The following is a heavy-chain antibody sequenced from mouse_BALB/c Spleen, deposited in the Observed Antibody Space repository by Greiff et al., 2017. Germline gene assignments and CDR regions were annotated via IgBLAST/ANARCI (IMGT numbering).Heavy chain of an antibody. CDR1: GFTFSSYA. J-gene: IGHJ3*01. Sequence: EVMLVESGGGLVKPGGSLKLSCAASGFTFSSYAMSWVRQTPEKRLEWVATISSGGSYTYYPDSVKGRFTISRDNAKNTLYLQMSSLRSEDTAMYYCARTTVVARGYFAYWGQGTLVTVSA. V-gene: IGHV5-9-1*01. CDR3: ARTTVVARGYFAY. CDR2: ISSGGSYT. D-gene: IGHD1-1*01.